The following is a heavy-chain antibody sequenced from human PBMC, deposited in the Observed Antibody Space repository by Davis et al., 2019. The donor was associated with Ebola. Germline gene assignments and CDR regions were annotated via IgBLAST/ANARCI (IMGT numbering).Heavy chain of an antibody. CDR2: ITSGADSI. J-gene: IGHJ5*02. CDR1: GFPFTTYI. CDR3: ARDRDYYDTSAYHPRGWFDL. Sequence: GESLKISCAASGFPFTTYIMNWVRQAPGKGLEWVSSITSGADSIDYADSVRGRFTVSRDNAKTSLYLQMNSLRAEDTAVYFCARDRDYYDTSAYHPRGWFDLWGQGTLVTVSS. V-gene: IGHV3-21*01. D-gene: IGHD3-22*01.